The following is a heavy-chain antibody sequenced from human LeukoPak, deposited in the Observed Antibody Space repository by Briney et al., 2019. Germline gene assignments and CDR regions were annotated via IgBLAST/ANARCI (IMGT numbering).Heavy chain of an antibody. Sequence: SETLSLTCTVSGGSMNNYYWSWIRQPPGKGLEWIGYIYYTGTANYNPSLKGRLTISVDTSKSQFSLKLRSVTAADTAVYYCARHYSLTGGRLSEYWFDPWGQGTLVTVSS. CDR3: ARHYSLTGGRLSEYWFDP. D-gene: IGHD7-27*01. CDR2: IYYTGTA. V-gene: IGHV4-59*08. J-gene: IGHJ5*02. CDR1: GGSMNNYY.